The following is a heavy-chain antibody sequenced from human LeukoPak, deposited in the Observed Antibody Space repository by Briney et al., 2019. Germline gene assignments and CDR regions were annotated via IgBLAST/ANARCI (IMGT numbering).Heavy chain of an antibody. CDR2: IYYSGST. D-gene: IGHD3-22*01. J-gene: IGHJ4*02. CDR3: ARVNYDSSGYYYDY. CDR1: GGSISSGGYC. V-gene: IGHV4-31*03. Sequence: KTSQTLSRTCTVSGGSISSGGYCWSWIRQHPGKGLEWIGYIYYSGSTYYNPSLKSRVTISVDTSKNQFSLKLSSVTAADTAVYYCARVNYDSSGYYYDYWGQGTLVTVSS.